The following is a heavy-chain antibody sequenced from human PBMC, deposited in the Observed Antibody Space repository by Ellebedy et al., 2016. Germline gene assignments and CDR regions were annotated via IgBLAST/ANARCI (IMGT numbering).Heavy chain of an antibody. D-gene: IGHD2-2*03. V-gene: IGHV3-9*01. CDR3: AKNMDPMSYYYGMDV. J-gene: IGHJ6*02. CDR2: ISWNSGSI. CDR1: GFTFDDYA. Sequence: GGSLRLSXAASGFTFDDYAMHWVRQAPGKGLEWVSGISWNSGSIGYADSVKGRFTISRDNAKNSLYLQMNSLRAEDTALYYCAKNMDPMSYYYGMDVWGQGTTVTVSS.